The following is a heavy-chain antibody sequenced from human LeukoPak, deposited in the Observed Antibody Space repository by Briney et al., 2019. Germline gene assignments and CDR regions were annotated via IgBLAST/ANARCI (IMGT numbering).Heavy chain of an antibody. CDR1: GYTLTELS. CDR2: FDPEDGET. D-gene: IGHD7-27*01. CDR3: ASPAETGNYDAFDI. V-gene: IGHV1-24*01. J-gene: IGHJ3*02. Sequence: ASVKVSCKVSGYTLTELSMHWVRQAPGKGLEWMGGFDPEDGETIYAQKFQGRVTITRDTSASTAYMELSSLRSEDTAVYYCASPAETGNYDAFDIWGQGTMVTVSS.